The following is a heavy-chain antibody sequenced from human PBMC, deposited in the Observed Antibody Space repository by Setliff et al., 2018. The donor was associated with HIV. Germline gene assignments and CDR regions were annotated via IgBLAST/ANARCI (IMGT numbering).Heavy chain of an antibody. CDR3: AIWEATMGFGS. V-gene: IGHV3-30*04. Sequence: GGSLRLSCAASGFTFSNFAVHWVRQAPGKGLEWVAVISYDGRNKYYANSVKGRFTISRDNSKNTLFLQMDSLITEDTAVYYCAIWEATMGFGSWGQGTLVTVSS. D-gene: IGHD1-26*01. CDR2: ISYDGRNK. J-gene: IGHJ4*02. CDR1: GFTFSNFA.